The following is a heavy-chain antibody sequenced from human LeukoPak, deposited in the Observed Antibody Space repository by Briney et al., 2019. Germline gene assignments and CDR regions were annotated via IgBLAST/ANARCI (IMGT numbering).Heavy chain of an antibody. CDR2: ISGSGGST. J-gene: IGHJ3*02. Sequence: GGSLRLSCAASGFTFSSYAMSWARQAPGKGLEWVSAISGSGGSTYYADSVKGRFTISRDNSKNTLYLQMNSLRAEDTAVYYCAKGVSRGYSGFDAFDIWGQGTMVTVSS. V-gene: IGHV3-23*01. CDR1: GFTFSSYA. CDR3: AKGVSRGYSGFDAFDI. D-gene: IGHD5-12*01.